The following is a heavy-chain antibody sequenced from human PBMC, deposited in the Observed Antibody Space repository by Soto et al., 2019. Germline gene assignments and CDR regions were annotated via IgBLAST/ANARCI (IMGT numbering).Heavy chain of an antibody. CDR1: GFTFNGYG. CDR2: ISTSSSTI. V-gene: IGHV3-48*01. D-gene: IGHD3-9*01. CDR3: ATRSTDYYFY. J-gene: IGHJ4*02. Sequence: GGSLRLSCAASGFTFNGYGMIWVRLAPGKGLEWVSYISTSSSTIYYADSVKGRFAISRDNDKNSLYLQMNSLRGEDTAIYFCATRSTDYYFYWGQGTLVTVSS.